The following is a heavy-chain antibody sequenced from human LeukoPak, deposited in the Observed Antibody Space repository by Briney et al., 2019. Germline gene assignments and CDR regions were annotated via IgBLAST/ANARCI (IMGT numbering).Heavy chain of an antibody. V-gene: IGHV3-7*01. CDR3: ARVTPILLFDY. Sequence: GGSLRLSCAASGFTFSSYWMSWVRQAPGKGLEWVANIKQDGSEKYYVDSVKGRFTISRDNAKNSLYLRMNSLRAEDTAVYYCARVTPILLFDYWGQGTLVTVSS. CDR2: IKQDGSEK. J-gene: IGHJ4*02. CDR1: GFTFSSYW.